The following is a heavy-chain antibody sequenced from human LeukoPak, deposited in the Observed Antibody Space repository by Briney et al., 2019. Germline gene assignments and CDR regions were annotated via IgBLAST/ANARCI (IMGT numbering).Heavy chain of an antibody. CDR2: INHSGST. V-gene: IGHV4-34*01. J-gene: IGHJ6*02. CDR1: GGSFSGYY. Sequence: SETLSLTCAVYGGSFSGYYWSWIRQPPGKGLEWLGEINHSGSTNYNPSLKSRVTISVDTSKNQFSLKLSSVTAADTAVYYCARAGYSSSYYYYYGMDVWGQGTTVTVSS. D-gene: IGHD6-6*01. CDR3: ARAGYSSSYYYYYGMDV.